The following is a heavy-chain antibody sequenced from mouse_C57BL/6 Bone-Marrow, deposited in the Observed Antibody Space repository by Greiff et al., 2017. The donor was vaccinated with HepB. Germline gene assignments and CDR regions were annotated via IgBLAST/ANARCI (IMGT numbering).Heavy chain of an antibody. D-gene: IGHD2-4*01. CDR2: IDPETGGT. CDR1: GYTFTDYE. J-gene: IGHJ3*01. Sequence: VQLQQSGAELVRPGASVTLSCKASGYTFTDYEMHWVKQTPVHGLAWIGAIDPETGGTAYNQKFKGKAILTADKSSSTAYMELRSLTSEDSAVYYCTRKLLRPGFAYWGQGTLVTVSA. V-gene: IGHV1-15*01. CDR3: TRKLLRPGFAY.